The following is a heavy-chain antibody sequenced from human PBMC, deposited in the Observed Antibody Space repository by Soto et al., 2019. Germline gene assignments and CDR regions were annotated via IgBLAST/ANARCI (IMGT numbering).Heavy chain of an antibody. D-gene: IGHD3-22*01. V-gene: IGHV4-39*07. CDR2: IYYSGST. CDR1: GGSISSSSYY. Sequence: SETLSLTCTVSGGSISSSSYYWGWIRQPPGKGLEWIGSIYYSGSTYYNPSLKSRVTISVDTSKNQFSLKLSSVTAADTAVYYCARLSHYDSSGYYSEVFDYWGQGTLVTVSS. CDR3: ARLSHYDSSGYYSEVFDY. J-gene: IGHJ4*02.